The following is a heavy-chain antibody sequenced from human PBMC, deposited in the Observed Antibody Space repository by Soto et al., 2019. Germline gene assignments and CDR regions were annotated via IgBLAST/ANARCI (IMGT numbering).Heavy chain of an antibody. Sequence: EVQLVESGGGLVQPGGTLRLSCAASGFSFSTYEMNWVRQAQVKGLEWVSYISKSGIDIYYADSVKGRFTISRDNANNSLYLQMNSLRAEDTAVYYCAPRKYGSFNIGAFDIWGQGTMVTVSS. CDR2: ISKSGIDI. J-gene: IGHJ3*02. V-gene: IGHV3-48*03. D-gene: IGHD1-26*01. CDR3: APRKYGSFNIGAFDI. CDR1: GFSFSTYE.